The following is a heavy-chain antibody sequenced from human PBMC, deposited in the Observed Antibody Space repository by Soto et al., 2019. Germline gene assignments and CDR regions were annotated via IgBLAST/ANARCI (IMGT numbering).Heavy chain of an antibody. CDR3: ARDERGYDSCFDY. D-gene: IGHD5-12*01. V-gene: IGHV3-21*01. J-gene: IGHJ4*02. CDR1: GFTFSSYS. Sequence: GGSLRLSCAASGFTFSSYSMNWVRQAPGKGLEWVSSISSSSSYIYYADSVKGRFTISRDNAKNSLYLQMNSLRAEDTAVYYCARDERGYDSCFDYWGQGTLVTVSS. CDR2: ISSSSSYI.